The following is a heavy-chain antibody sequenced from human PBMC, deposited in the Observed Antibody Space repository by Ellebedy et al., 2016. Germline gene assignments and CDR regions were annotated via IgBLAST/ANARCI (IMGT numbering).Heavy chain of an antibody. CDR3: ARERDLPFSYDYVWGSYRYGSGYFDY. V-gene: IGHV4-59*01. J-gene: IGHJ4*02. CDR1: GGSISSYY. Sequence: SETLSLTXTVSGGSISSYYWSWIRQPPGKGLEWIGYIYYSGSTNYNPSLKSRVTISVDTSKNQFSLKLSSVTAADTAVYYCARERDLPFSYDYVWGSYRYGSGYFDYWGQGTLVTVSS. CDR2: IYYSGST. D-gene: IGHD3-16*02.